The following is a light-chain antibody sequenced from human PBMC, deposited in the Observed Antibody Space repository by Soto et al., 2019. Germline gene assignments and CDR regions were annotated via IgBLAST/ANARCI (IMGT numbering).Light chain of an antibody. CDR1: QSVSSN. J-gene: IGKJ5*01. CDR3: QQYKNWPL. CDR2: GAS. Sequence: VMTQPPAPLPVSAGAGPTLSCRASQSVSSNLAWYQQRPGQAPGLLLYGASTRATGIPVRFSGSGFGTEFTLTISSLQSEDFAVYYCQQYKNWPLFGQGTRLEIK. V-gene: IGKV3-15*01.